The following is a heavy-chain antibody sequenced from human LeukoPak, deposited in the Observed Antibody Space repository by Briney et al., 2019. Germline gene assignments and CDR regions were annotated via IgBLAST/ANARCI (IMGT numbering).Heavy chain of an antibody. CDR1: GYTFTGYY. J-gene: IGHJ4*02. Sequence: ASVKVSCKSSGYTFTGYYMHWVRQAPGQGLEWMGWINPNSGGTNYAQKFQGRVTMTRDTSISTAYMELSRLRSDDTAVYYCARGVGWAGKYYFDYWGQGPLVTVSS. CDR2: INPNSGGT. V-gene: IGHV1-2*02. D-gene: IGHD2-15*01. CDR3: ARGVGWAGKYYFDY.